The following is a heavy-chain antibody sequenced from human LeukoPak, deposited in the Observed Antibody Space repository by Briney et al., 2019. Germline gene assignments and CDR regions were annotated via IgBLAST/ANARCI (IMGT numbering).Heavy chain of an antibody. Sequence: GGSLRLSCAASGFSFTTYWMSWVRQTPGKGLEWVANINQDETEKSYVETVKGRFTIPRDNGKHSLYLQMNSLRVEDTAVYYCAKLAKYFYGSETFYFFEHWGQGTPVTASS. CDR1: GFSFTTYW. J-gene: IGHJ4*02. V-gene: IGHV3-7*01. D-gene: IGHD3-10*01. CDR2: INQDETEK. CDR3: AKLAKYFYGSETFYFFEH.